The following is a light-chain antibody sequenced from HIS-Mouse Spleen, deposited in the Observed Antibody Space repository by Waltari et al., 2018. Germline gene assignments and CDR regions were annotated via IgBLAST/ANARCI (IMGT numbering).Light chain of an antibody. Sequence: DIQLTQSPSFLSASEGDRVPITCRASQGISSYLAWYQQKPGKAPKLLIYAASTLQSGVPSRFSGSGSGTEFTLTISSLQPEDFATYYCQQLNSYPPTFGQGTKVEIK. J-gene: IGKJ1*01. V-gene: IGKV1-9*01. CDR1: QGISSY. CDR2: AAS. CDR3: QQLNSYPPT.